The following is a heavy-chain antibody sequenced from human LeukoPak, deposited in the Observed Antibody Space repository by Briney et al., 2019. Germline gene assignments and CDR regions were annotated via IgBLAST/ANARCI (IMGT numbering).Heavy chain of an antibody. V-gene: IGHV3-64*01. CDR1: GFTFSSCA. J-gene: IGHJ4*02. CDR2: ISSNGGST. Sequence: PGGSLRLSRAASGFTFSSCAMHWVRQAPGKGLEYVSVISSNGGSTYYANSVKGRFTISRDNSKNTLYLQMGSLRAEDMAVHYCARDEGGILTGYYLGGDWGQGTLVTVSS. D-gene: IGHD3-9*01. CDR3: ARDEGGILTGYYLGGD.